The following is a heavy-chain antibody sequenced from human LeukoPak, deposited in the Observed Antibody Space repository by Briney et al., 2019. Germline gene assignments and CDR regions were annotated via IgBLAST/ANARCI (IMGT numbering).Heavy chain of an antibody. CDR2: ISSISSTI. V-gene: IGHV3-48*04. CDR1: GFSFSSYS. J-gene: IGHJ4*02. CDR3: ARVSTYGDYALSADY. D-gene: IGHD4-17*01. Sequence: GGSLRLSCAASGFSFSSYSMNWVRQAPGKGLEWVSYISSISSTIYYADSVKGRFTISRDNAKNSLYLQMNSLRAEDTAVYYCARVSTYGDYALSADYWGQGTLVTVSS.